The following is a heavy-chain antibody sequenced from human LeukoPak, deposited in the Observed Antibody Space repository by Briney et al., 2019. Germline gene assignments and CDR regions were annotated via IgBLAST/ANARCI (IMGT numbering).Heavy chain of an antibody. CDR3: ARNRGSYFFRGISYYFDY. J-gene: IGHJ4*02. CDR1: GGSISSGSYY. CDR2: IYTSGST. V-gene: IGHV4-61*02. D-gene: IGHD1-26*01. Sequence: SETLSLTCTVSGGSISSGSYYWSWIRQPAGNGLEWIGRIYTSGSTNYNPSLKSRVTISVDTSKNQFSLKLSSVTAADTAVYYCARNRGSYFFRGISYYFDYWGQGTPVTVSS.